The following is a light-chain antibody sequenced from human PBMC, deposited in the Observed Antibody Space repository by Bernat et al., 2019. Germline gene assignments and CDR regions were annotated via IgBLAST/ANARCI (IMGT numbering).Light chain of an antibody. V-gene: IGKV1-5*03. Sequence: DIQMTQSPSTVSASVGDRVTITCRASQSISTWLAWYQQKPGKAPKLLIYKASTLEVGVPSRFSGSGSGTEFTLTISSLQPDDFATYFCQQYHTYWTFGQGTQVEIK. CDR3: QQYHTYWT. CDR1: QSISTW. J-gene: IGKJ1*01. CDR2: KAS.